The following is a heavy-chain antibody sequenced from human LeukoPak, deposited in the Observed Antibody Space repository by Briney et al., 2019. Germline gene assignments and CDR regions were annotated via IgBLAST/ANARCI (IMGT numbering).Heavy chain of an antibody. V-gene: IGHV1-2*02. CDR1: GYTFTGYY. CDR2: INPNSGDT. CDR3: ARKSTVRRTSEFDY. J-gene: IGHJ4*02. Sequence: WASVRVSCKASGYTFTGYYMNWVRQAPGQGLEWLGWINPNSGDTKYAQKFLGRVTMTSGTSINTGYKALSSLTSDDTAVYYCARKSTVRRTSEFDYWGQGSLVTVSS. D-gene: IGHD3-10*02.